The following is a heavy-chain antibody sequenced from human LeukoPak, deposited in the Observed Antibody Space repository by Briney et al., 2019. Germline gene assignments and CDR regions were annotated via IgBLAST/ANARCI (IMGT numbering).Heavy chain of an antibody. D-gene: IGHD3-10*01. V-gene: IGHV3-30*18. CDR3: AKDFRGPEDNWFDP. J-gene: IGHJ5*02. CDR1: GFIFTNYF. Sequence: GGSLRLSCAASGFIFTNYFMSWVRQAPGKGLEWVAVISYDGSNKYYADSVKGRFTISRDNSKNTLYLQMNSLRAEDTAVYYCAKDFRGPEDNWFDPWGQGTLVTVSS. CDR2: ISYDGSNK.